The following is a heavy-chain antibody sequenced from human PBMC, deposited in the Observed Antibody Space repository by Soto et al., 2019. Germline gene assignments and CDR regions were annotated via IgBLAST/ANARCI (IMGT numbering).Heavy chain of an antibody. J-gene: IGHJ4*02. V-gene: IGHV3-74*01. CDR1: GVTFSSDW. CDR2: IYNPGGTA. Sequence: VGTLTLSCAASGVTFSSDWMYWVRQAPGKRLLWFARIYNPGGTASYADSVKGRFTISRDNAKNTLYLQMSSLTVADTAVFYCVRGNTGYRKFDYWGQGILVTVSS. D-gene: IGHD5-12*01. CDR3: VRGNTGYRKFDY.